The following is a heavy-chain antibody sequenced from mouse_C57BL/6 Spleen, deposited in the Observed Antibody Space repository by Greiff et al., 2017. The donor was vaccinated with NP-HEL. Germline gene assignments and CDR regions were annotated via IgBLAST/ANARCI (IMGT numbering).Heavy chain of an antibody. J-gene: IGHJ4*01. D-gene: IGHD2-2*01. V-gene: IGHV1-53*01. Sequence: QVQPQQPGPELVKLGASVKLSCKASGYTSTSYWMHWVKQRPGQGLEWIGNINPSNGGTNYNEKFKSKATLTVDKSSSTAYMQLSSLTSEDSAVYYCARCLLYGYDGYYYAMDYWGQGTSVTVSS. CDR2: INPSNGGT. CDR1: GYTSTSYW. CDR3: ARCLLYGYDGYYYAMDY.